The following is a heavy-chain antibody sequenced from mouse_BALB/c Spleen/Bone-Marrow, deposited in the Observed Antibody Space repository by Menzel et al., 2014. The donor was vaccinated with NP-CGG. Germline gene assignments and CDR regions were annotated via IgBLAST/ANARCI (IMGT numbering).Heavy chain of an antibody. V-gene: IGHV3-2*02. CDR1: GYSITSDYA. CDR2: ISYSGST. J-gene: IGHJ1*01. CDR3: ASRYDGYDGYFDD. D-gene: IGHD2-3*01. Sequence: EVQRVESGPGLVKPSQSLSLTCTVTGYSITSDYAWNWIRQFPGNKLEWMGYISYSGSTSYNPSLKSRISITRDTSKNQFFLQLNSVTTEDTATYCCASRYDGYDGYFDDWGAGTTVTVSS.